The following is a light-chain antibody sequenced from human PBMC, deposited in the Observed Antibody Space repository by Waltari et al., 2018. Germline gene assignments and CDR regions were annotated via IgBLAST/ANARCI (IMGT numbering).Light chain of an antibody. V-gene: IGLV1-44*01. J-gene: IGLJ2*01. CDR2: ENN. Sequence: SGSRSNIGSYAVYWYQQLPGTAPKLLIYENNKRPSGVSDRFSGSKSGTSASLTITGLQSEDEAEYYCETWDNSLNGLLFGGGTRLTVL. CDR3: ETWDNSLNGLL. CDR1: RSNIGSYA.